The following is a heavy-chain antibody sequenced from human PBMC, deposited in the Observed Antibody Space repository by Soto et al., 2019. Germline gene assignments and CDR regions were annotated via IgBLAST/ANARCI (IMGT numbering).Heavy chain of an antibody. Sequence: QVQLVQSGAEVKKPGSSVKVSCKASGGTFSSYAISWVRQAPGQGLEWMGGIIPIFGTANYAQKFQGRVTITADESTSTAYMELSSMRSEDTAVYYCARHYYDSSGQPEPTTALPLDIWGQGTMVTVSS. CDR3: ARHYYDSSGQPEPTTALPLDI. V-gene: IGHV1-69*01. D-gene: IGHD3-22*01. CDR2: IIPIFGTA. CDR1: GGTFSSYA. J-gene: IGHJ3*02.